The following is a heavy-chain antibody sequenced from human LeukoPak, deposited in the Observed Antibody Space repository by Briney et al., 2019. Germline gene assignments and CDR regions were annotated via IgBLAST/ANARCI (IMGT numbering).Heavy chain of an antibody. D-gene: IGHD2-15*01. CDR3: ARDLLDCSGGSCYSEMGAFDI. Sequence: GGSLRLSCAASGFTVSSNYMSWVRQAPGKGLEWVSVIYSGGSTYYADSVKGRFTISRDNSKSTLYLQMNSLRAEDTAVYYCARDLLDCSGGSCYSEMGAFDIWGQGTMVTVSS. CDR1: GFTVSSNY. V-gene: IGHV3-66*01. J-gene: IGHJ3*02. CDR2: IYSGGST.